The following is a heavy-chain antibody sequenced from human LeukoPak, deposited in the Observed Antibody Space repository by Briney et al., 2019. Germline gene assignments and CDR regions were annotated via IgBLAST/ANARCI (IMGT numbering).Heavy chain of an antibody. CDR2: ISSSSTI. D-gene: IGHD2-2*01. Sequence: GGSLRLSCAASGFTFSSYSMNWVRQAPGKGLEWVSYISSSSTIYYADSVKGRFTISRDNSKNTLYLQMNSLRAADTAVYYCASRYCSSTSCVDYWGQGTLVTVSS. J-gene: IGHJ4*02. CDR3: ASRYCSSTSCVDY. V-gene: IGHV3-48*01. CDR1: GFTFSSYS.